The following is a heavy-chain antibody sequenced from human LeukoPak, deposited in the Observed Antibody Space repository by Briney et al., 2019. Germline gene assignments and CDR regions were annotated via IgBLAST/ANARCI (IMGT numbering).Heavy chain of an antibody. CDR3: AREDEGYSYGYDY. J-gene: IGHJ4*02. CDR2: ISSSSSYI. D-gene: IGHD5-18*01. Sequence: GGSLRLSCAASGFTFSSYSMNWVRQAPGKGLEWVSSISSSSSYIYYADSVKGRFTISRDNAKNSLYLQMNSLRAEDTAVYYCAREDEGYSYGYDYWGQGTLVTVSS. CDR1: GFTFSSYS. V-gene: IGHV3-21*01.